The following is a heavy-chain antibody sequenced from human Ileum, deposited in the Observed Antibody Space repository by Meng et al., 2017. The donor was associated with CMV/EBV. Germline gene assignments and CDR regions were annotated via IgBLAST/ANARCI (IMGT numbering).Heavy chain of an antibody. V-gene: IGHV4-34*01. CDR3: ARGLASGWPDY. Sequence: LVATVCVPSETSALTLSVFGGFFTGYAWRGLGQAPGVGREWNRESTASGRASYNLSLKSRVTISVDMSKYQFSLKLTSVTAADTAIYYCARGLASGWPDYWGQGTLVTVSS. J-gene: IGHJ4*02. CDR1: GGFFTGYA. D-gene: IGHD3-10*01. CDR2: STASGRA.